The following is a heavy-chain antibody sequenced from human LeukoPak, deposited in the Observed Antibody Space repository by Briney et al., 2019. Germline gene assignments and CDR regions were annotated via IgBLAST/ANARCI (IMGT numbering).Heavy chain of an antibody. CDR2: ISGSSGST. CDR1: GFNFSSYA. CDR3: AKDTRYDFWSGYSNWFDP. J-gene: IGHJ5*02. Sequence: GGSLRLSCAASGFNFSSYAMSWVRQAPGKGLEWVSAISGSSGSTYYADSVKGRFTISRDNSKNTLYLQMNSLRAEDTAVYYCAKDTRYDFWSGYSNWFDPWGQGTLVTVSS. V-gene: IGHV3-23*01. D-gene: IGHD3-3*01.